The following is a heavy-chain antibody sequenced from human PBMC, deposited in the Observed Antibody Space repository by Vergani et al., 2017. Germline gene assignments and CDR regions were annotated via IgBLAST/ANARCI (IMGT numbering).Heavy chain of an antibody. D-gene: IGHD5-12*01. CDR1: GFTFSSYG. Sequence: QVQLVESGGGVVQPGRSLRLSCAASGFTFSSYGMHWVRQAPGKGLGWVAVISYGGSNKYYADSVKGRFTISRDNSKNTLYLQMNSLRAEDTAVYYCARNKTITTPRDYYGMDVWGQGTTVTVSS. CDR2: ISYGGSNK. V-gene: IGHV3-30*03. CDR3: ARNKTITTPRDYYGMDV. J-gene: IGHJ6*02.